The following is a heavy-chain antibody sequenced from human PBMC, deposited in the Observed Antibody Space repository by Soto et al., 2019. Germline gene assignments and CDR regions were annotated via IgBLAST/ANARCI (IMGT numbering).Heavy chain of an antibody. CDR2: INHSGST. V-gene: IGHV4-34*01. J-gene: IGHJ4*02. D-gene: IGHD3-22*01. Sequence: SETLSLTCAVYGGSFSGYYWSWIRQPPGKGLEWIGEINHSGSTNYNPSLKSRVTISVDTSKNQFSLKLSSVTAADTAVYYCASGREIRDSGGYYFDYWGQGTLVTVSS. CDR1: GGSFSGYY. CDR3: ASGREIRDSGGYYFDY.